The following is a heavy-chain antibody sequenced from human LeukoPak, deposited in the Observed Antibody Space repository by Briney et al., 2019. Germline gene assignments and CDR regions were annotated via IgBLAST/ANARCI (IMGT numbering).Heavy chain of an antibody. CDR3: ARHSTSSRGTMVRGVIPHYFDY. CDR2: IYYSRST. D-gene: IGHD3-10*01. V-gene: IGHV4-39*01. J-gene: IGHJ4*02. Sequence: WETLSLTCTVSGGSISSSSYYWGWIRQPPGKGLEWIGSIYYSRSTYYNPSLKSRVTISVDTSKNQFSLKLSSVTAADTAVYYWARHSTSSRGTMVRGVIPHYFDYWGQGTLVSVSS. CDR1: GGSISSSSYY.